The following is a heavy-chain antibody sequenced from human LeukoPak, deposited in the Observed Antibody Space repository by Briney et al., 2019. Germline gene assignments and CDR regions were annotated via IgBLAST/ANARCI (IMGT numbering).Heavy chain of an antibody. V-gene: IGHV1-69*13. CDR2: IIPIFGTA. Sequence: EASVKVSCKASGYTFTSYGISWVRQAPGQGLEWMGGIIPIFGTANYAQKFQGRVTITADESTSTAYMELSSLRSEDTAVYYCCRLSDPWGQGTLVTVSS. J-gene: IGHJ5*02. CDR1: GYTFTSYG. CDR3: CRLSDP. D-gene: IGHD2-15*01.